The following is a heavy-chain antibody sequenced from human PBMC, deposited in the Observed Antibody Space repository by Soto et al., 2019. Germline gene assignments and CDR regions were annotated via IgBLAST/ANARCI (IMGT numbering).Heavy chain of an antibody. CDR3: ARTYCSSASCYGLYYFGMDV. V-gene: IGHV4-31*03. CDR1: GGSISSYASF. J-gene: IGHJ6*02. CDR2: ISYSGTT. Sequence: PSETLSLTCTVSGGSISSYASFWSWIRQLPGKGPEWIAFISYSGTTSHNPSLQSRVTVSADTSKSQFSLNLTSVTAADTAVYYCARTYCSSASCYGLYYFGMDVWGQGTTVTVSS. D-gene: IGHD2-2*01.